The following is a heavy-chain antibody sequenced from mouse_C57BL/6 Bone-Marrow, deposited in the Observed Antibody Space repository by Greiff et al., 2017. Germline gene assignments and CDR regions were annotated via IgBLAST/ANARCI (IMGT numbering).Heavy chain of an antibody. CDR2: IYPGDGDT. J-gene: IGHJ4*01. CDR1: GYAFSSSW. CDR3: ARGVLPGAMDY. V-gene: IGHV1-82*01. Sequence: VQLVESGPELVKPGASVKISCKASGYAFSSSWMNWVKQRPGKGLEWIGRIYPGDGDTNYNGKFKGKATLTADKSSSTAYMQLSSLTSEDSAVYFCARGVLPGAMDYWGQGTSVTVSS.